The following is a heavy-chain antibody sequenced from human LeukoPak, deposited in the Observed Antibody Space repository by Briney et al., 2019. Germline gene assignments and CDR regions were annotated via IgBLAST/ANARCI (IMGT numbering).Heavy chain of an antibody. CDR2: IYYGGST. J-gene: IGHJ5*02. CDR3: ARLMDTQTQQWSDP. D-gene: IGHD5-18*01. Sequence: SETLSLTCTVSGGSISSYYWSWIRQPPGKGLEWIGYIYYGGSTNYNPSLKSRVTISVDTSKNQFSLKLSSVTAADTAVYYCARLMDTQTQQWSDPWGQGTLVTVSS. CDR1: GGSISSYY. V-gene: IGHV4-59*08.